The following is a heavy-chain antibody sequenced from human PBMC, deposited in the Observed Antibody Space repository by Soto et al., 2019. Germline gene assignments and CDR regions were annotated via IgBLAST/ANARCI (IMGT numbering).Heavy chain of an antibody. D-gene: IGHD1-7*01. J-gene: IGHJ6*02. Sequence: GGSLRLSCAASGFTFSGSAMHWVRQASGKGLEWVGRIRSKANSYATAYAASVKGRFTISRDDSKNTAYLQMNSLKTEDTAVYYCTRPRGNFDDYYYYCGMDVWGQGTTVTVSS. CDR2: IRSKANSYAT. CDR1: GFTFSGSA. CDR3: TRPRGNFDDYYYYCGMDV. V-gene: IGHV3-73*01.